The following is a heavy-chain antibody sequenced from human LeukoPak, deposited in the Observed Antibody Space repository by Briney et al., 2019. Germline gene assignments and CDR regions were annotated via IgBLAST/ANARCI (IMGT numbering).Heavy chain of an antibody. CDR2: IYYSGST. V-gene: IGHV4-30-4*01. CDR3: ARGTVTTFGNYGMDV. Sequence: PSQTLSLTCTVSGDSISSGDFHWSWIRQPPGKGLTWIGYIYYSGSTYYNPSLKSRVTISVDTSKRQLSLKQSSVTAADTAVYYCARGTVTTFGNYGMDVWGQGTTVTVSS. D-gene: IGHD4-17*01. CDR1: GDSISSGDFH. J-gene: IGHJ6*02.